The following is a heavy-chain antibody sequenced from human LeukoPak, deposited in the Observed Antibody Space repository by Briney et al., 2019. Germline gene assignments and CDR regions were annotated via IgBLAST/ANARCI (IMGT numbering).Heavy chain of an antibody. CDR1: GFTFDDYA. CDR2: ISWNSGSI. J-gene: IGHJ4*02. Sequence: GGSLRLSCAASGFTFDDYAMHWVRQAPGKGLEWVSGISWNSGSIGYADSVKGRFTISRDNSKNTLYLQINSLRAEDTAVYYCAKGGSDYYDSSGYYYFDYWGQGTLVTVSS. D-gene: IGHD3-22*01. V-gene: IGHV3-9*01. CDR3: AKGGSDYYDSSGYYYFDY.